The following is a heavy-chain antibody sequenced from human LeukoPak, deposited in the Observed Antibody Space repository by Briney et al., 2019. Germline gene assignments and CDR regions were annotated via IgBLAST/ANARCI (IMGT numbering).Heavy chain of an antibody. V-gene: IGHV3-7*03. D-gene: IGHD3-10*01. J-gene: IGHJ4*02. CDR2: IKQDGSEK. CDR3: TKDGEGASHF. CDR1: GFTFSNYW. Sequence: GGSLRLSCVASGFTFSNYWMGWIRQAPGKGLEWVASIKQDGSEKNYVDSVKGRFTISRDNAKNSLYLQMNSLRVEDTAIYYCTKDGEGASHFWGQGTLVTASS.